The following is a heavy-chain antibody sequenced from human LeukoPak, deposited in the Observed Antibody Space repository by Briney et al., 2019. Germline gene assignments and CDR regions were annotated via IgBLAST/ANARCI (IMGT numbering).Heavy chain of an antibody. V-gene: IGHV4-39*07. CDR3: ASQNYYYAMDV. CDR2: IYYSGST. Sequence: SETLSLTCTVSGGSITSSSYCWGWIRQPPGKGLEWIGSIYYSGSTYYNPSLKSRVTISVDTSKNHFSLNLTSVTAADTAVYYCASQNYYYAMDVWGQGTTVTVSS. J-gene: IGHJ6*02. CDR1: GGSITSSSYC.